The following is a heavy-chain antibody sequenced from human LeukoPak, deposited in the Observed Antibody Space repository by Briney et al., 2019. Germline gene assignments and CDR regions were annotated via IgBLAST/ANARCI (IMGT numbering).Heavy chain of an antibody. CDR2: VSKDGSAT. V-gene: IGHV3-30*03. Sequence: GGSLRLSCAASGFIFDGYAMNWVRQAPGKGLEWVAQVSKDGSATFYADSVGGRFTISRDNSKNTLSLQMDNLRVDDTAVYFCATGRVQLDYWGQGALVSVSS. D-gene: IGHD3-10*01. J-gene: IGHJ4*02. CDR3: ATGRVQLDY. CDR1: GFIFDGYA.